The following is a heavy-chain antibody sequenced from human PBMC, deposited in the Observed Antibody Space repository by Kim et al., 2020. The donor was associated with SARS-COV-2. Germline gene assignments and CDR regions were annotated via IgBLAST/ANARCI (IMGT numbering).Heavy chain of an antibody. V-gene: IGHV5-51*01. D-gene: IGHD3-10*01. CDR1: GYSFTSYW. CDR2: IYPGDSDT. J-gene: IGHJ4*02. Sequence: GESLKISCQGSGYSFTSYWIGWVRQMPGKGLEWMGIIYPGDSDTRYSPSFQGQVTISADKSISTAYLQWSSLKASDTAMYYCARRLYGSGSYYWAFDYWGQGTLVTVSS. CDR3: ARRLYGSGSYYWAFDY.